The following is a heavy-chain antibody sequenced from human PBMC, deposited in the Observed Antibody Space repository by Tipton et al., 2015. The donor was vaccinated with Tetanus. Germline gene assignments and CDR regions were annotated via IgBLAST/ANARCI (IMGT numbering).Heavy chain of an antibody. CDR2: IYYSGST. CDR3: ARDRSITIFGVVPINYYYGMDV. D-gene: IGHD3-3*01. V-gene: IGHV4-59*01. CDR1: HGSISSYN. J-gene: IGHJ6*02. Sequence: TLSLTCTVPHGSISSYNWTWIRQPPGRGLEWIGYIYYSGSTNYNPSLKSRVTISVDTSKNQFSLKLSSVTAADTAVYYCARDRSITIFGVVPINYYYGMDVWGQGTTVTVSS.